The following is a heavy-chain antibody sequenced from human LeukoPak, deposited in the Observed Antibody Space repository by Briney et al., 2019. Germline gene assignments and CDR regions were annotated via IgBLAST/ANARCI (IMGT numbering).Heavy chain of an antibody. D-gene: IGHD4-17*01. CDR3: ARVRTVTTNFDY. J-gene: IGHJ4*02. V-gene: IGHV3-66*02. CDR2: IYSGGST. Sequence: GGSLRLSCAASGFTVSSNYMSWVRQAPGKGLEWVSVIYSGGSTYYADSVKGRFTISRDNSKNTLYLQMNSLRAEDTAVYYCARVRTVTTNFDYWGQGTLATVSS. CDR1: GFTVSSNY.